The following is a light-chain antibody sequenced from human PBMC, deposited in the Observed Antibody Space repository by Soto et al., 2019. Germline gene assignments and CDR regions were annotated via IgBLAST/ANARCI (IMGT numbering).Light chain of an antibody. V-gene: IGKV3-20*01. CDR1: QSVSSSY. Sequence: EIVLTQSPGTLSLSPGERATLSCRASQSVSSSYLAWYQQKPGQAPRLLIYGASSRATGIPDRFSGSGSGTDFTLTISRLEPEDFAVYYCQQYGSSPRTFGLGTIV. CDR3: QQYGSSPRT. J-gene: IGKJ1*01. CDR2: GAS.